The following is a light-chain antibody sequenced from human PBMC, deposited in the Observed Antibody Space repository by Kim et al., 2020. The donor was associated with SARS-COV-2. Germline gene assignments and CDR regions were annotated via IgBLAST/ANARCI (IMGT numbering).Light chain of an antibody. J-gene: IGLJ1*01. CDR1: SSDVGGYKY. CDR3: SSYIRGSTNYV. V-gene: IGLV2-14*01. CDR2: GVG. Sequence: QSITISCTGTSSDVGGYKYVSWYQQHPGKAPKLVIYGVGNRPSGVSIRFSGSKSGNTASLTISGLQAEDEADYYCSSYIRGSTNYVFGTGTKVTVL.